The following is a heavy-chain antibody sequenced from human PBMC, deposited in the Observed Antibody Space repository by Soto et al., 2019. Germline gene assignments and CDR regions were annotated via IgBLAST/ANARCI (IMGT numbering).Heavy chain of an antibody. D-gene: IGHD4-17*01. CDR1: GYIFASYW. CDR2: IFPGDSDT. J-gene: IGHJ3*02. CDR3: ARRNYGDYGILAFDI. Sequence: PGESLKISCKGSGYIFASYWIGWVRQMPGEGLEWMGIIFPGDSDTRYSPSFRGQVTITADKSISTAYLQWSSLKASDTAMYYCARRNYGDYGILAFDIWGQGTMVTVSS. V-gene: IGHV5-51*01.